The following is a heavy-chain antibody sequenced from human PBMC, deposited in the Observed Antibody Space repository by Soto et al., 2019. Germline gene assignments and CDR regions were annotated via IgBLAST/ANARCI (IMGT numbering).Heavy chain of an antibody. V-gene: IGHV3-53*01. CDR3: ARGGAVDYGDYEGGYYYGMDV. CDR1: GFTVSSNY. CDR2: IYSGGST. J-gene: IGHJ6*02. Sequence: EEQLVESGGGLIQPGGSLRLSCAASGFTVSSNYMSWVRQAPGKGLEWVSVIYSGGSTYYADSVKGRFTISRDNSKNTLYLQMNSLRAEDTSVYYCARGGAVDYGDYEGGYYYGMDVWGQGTTVTVSS. D-gene: IGHD4-17*01.